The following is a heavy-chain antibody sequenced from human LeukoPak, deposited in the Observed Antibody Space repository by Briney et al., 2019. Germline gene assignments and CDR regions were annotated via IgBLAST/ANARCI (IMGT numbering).Heavy chain of an antibody. CDR2: INPNSDGT. V-gene: IGHV1-2*02. Sequence: ASVKVSCKASGYTFTGYDIHWVRQAPGQGLQWMGSINPNSDGTNYAQRFQGRVTMTRDTSISTAYMELSSLRSEDTAVYYCARGHELGVDLWGRGTLVTVSS. CDR3: ARGHELGVDL. J-gene: IGHJ2*01. CDR1: GYTFTGYD. D-gene: IGHD7-27*01.